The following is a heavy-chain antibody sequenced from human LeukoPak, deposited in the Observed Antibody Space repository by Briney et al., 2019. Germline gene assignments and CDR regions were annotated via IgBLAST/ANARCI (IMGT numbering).Heavy chain of an antibody. V-gene: IGHV3-23*01. CDR3: AKVGPLGATSLYYFDY. D-gene: IGHD1-26*01. Sequence: GGSLRLSCAASGFTFSSYGMSWVRQAPGKGLEWVSAISGSGGSTYYADSVKGRFTISRDNSKNTLYLQMNSLRAEDTAVYYCAKVGPLGATSLYYFDYWGQRTLVTVSS. CDR2: ISGSGGST. CDR1: GFTFSSYG. J-gene: IGHJ4*02.